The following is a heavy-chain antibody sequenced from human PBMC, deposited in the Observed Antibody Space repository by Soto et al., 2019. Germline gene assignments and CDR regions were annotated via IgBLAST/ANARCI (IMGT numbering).Heavy chain of an antibody. J-gene: IGHJ3*02. V-gene: IGHV4-30-2*01. Sequence: QLQLQESGSGLVKPSQTLSLTCAVSGGSISSGGYSWSWIRQPPGKGLEWIGYIYHSGSTYYNPSLKSRVTISVDRSKNQFSLKLSSVTAADTAVYYCARDTRLYSYGGYDWAFDIWGQGTMVTVSS. CDR1: GGSISSGGYS. D-gene: IGHD5-18*01. CDR3: ARDTRLYSYGGYDWAFDI. CDR2: IYHSGST.